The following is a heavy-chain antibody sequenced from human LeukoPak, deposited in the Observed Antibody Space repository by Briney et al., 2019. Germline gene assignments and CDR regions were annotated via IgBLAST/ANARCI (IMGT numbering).Heavy chain of an antibody. CDR3: ARGHDSSGYYYDWFDP. J-gene: IGHJ5*02. CDR1: GFTVSSNY. D-gene: IGHD3-22*01. Sequence: GGSLRLSCAASGFTVSSNYMSWVRQAPGKGLEGGSVIYSGGSTYYADSVKGRFTISRDNSKNTLYLQMNSLRAEDTAVYYCARGHDSSGYYYDWFDPWGQGTLVTVSS. CDR2: IYSGGST. V-gene: IGHV3-53*01.